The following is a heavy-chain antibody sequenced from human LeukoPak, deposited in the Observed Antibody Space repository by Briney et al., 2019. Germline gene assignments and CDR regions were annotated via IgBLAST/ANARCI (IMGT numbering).Heavy chain of an antibody. Sequence: GGSLRLSCAASGFTFSSYAMHWVRQAPGKGLEWVAVISYDGSNKYYADSVKGRFTIPRDNSKNTLYLQMNSLRAEDTAVYYCARDFGEGGAFDIWGQGTMVTVSS. V-gene: IGHV3-30*04. CDR3: ARDFGEGGAFDI. D-gene: IGHD3-10*01. CDR2: ISYDGSNK. J-gene: IGHJ3*02. CDR1: GFTFSSYA.